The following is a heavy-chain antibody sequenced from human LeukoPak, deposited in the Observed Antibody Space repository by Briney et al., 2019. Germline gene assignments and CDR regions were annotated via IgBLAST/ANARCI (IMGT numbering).Heavy chain of an antibody. CDR1: GYTFTGHY. D-gene: IGHD2-15*01. CDR2: INPNSGGT. Sequence: GASVKVPCKTSGYTFTGHYMHWVRQAPGQGLEWMGWINPNSGGTNYAQKFQGRVTMTRDTSISTAYMELSSLRSDDTAVYYCARGDYYCSGGSCYFDYWGQGTLVTVSS. CDR3: ARGDYYCSGGSCYFDY. J-gene: IGHJ4*02. V-gene: IGHV1-2*02.